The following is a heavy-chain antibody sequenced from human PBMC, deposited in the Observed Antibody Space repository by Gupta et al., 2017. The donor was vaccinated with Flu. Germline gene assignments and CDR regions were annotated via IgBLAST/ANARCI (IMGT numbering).Heavy chain of an antibody. J-gene: IGHJ4*02. Sequence: EVQLVESGGGLVQPGGSLRLSCEASGFTFSNYWMSWVRQAPGKGLEWVANIKQDGSQRLYVDSVKGRFTISRDNAKNSLYLQMISLRAEDTAVYYCVRWSDFVVVPQTIENDWGQGTLVTVSS. CDR1: GFTFSNYW. CDR3: VRWSDFVVVPQTIEND. CDR2: IKQDGSQR. V-gene: IGHV3-7*01. D-gene: IGHD2-2*01.